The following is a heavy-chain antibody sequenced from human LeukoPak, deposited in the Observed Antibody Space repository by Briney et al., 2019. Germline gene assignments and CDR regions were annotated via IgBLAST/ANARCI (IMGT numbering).Heavy chain of an antibody. Sequence: SETLSLTCSVSDDSITMYYWTWIRQPPGKGLEWIGYIDHTGITNYNPSLNSRVTISRDTSKNHFSLELSSATAADTAVYYCARPSTRHYYYMDVWGKGTTVTVSS. CDR3: ARPSTRHYYYMDV. CDR2: IDHTGIT. CDR1: DDSITMYY. J-gene: IGHJ6*03. D-gene: IGHD2-2*01. V-gene: IGHV4-59*01.